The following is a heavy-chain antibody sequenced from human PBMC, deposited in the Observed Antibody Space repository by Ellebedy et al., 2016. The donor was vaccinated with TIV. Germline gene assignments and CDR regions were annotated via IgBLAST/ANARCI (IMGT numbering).Heavy chain of an antibody. V-gene: IGHV3-33*01. CDR2: IWYDGTNI. D-gene: IGHD5-18*01. Sequence: GESLKISXAASGFTFGSYGMHWVRQAPGKGLEWVAVIWYDGTNIDYADSVKGRFTISRDNPKNTLYLQMDSLRVEDTAVYYCARVNIDTAMADYWGQGPPVTVSS. CDR3: ARVNIDTAMADY. CDR1: GFTFGSYG. J-gene: IGHJ4*02.